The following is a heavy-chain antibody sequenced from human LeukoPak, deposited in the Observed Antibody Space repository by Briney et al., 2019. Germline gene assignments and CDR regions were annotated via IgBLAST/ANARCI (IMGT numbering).Heavy chain of an antibody. Sequence: GRSLRLSCAASGFTFSTYGMHWVRQAPGKGLEWVAVIADDGRDKHHADSVKGRFTTSRDNSKNTLLLQMNSLRAEDTGVYYCAKDGALSAASYYFDYWGQGTLVTVSS. J-gene: IGHJ4*02. CDR1: GFTFSTYG. V-gene: IGHV3-30*18. D-gene: IGHD6-13*01. CDR2: IADDGRDK. CDR3: AKDGALSAASYYFDY.